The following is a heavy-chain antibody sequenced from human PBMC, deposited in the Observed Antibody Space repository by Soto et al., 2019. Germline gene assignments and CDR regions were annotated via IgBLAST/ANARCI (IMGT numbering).Heavy chain of an antibody. J-gene: IGHJ4*02. D-gene: IGHD3-10*01. CDR1: GFTFSRYA. CDR2: MSGSGGST. CDR3: AKDSDYYGSGSYTDY. Sequence: QAGGSLRLSCAASGFTFSRYAMSWVRQAPGKGLEWVSSMSGSGGSTDYADSVKGRFTISRDNSKNTLYLQMNSLRAEDTAVYHCAKDSDYYGSGSYTDYWGQGTLVTVSS. V-gene: IGHV3-23*01.